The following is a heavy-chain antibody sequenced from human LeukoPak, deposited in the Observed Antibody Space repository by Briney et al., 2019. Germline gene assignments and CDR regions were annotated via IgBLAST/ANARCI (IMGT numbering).Heavy chain of an antibody. CDR3: VRVGGRSSIGGDC. D-gene: IGHD3-10*01. J-gene: IGHJ4*02. V-gene: IGHV3-74*01. CDR2: IKSDGSNS. Sequence: GGSLRLSCAASGFTVSSNYMSWVRQAPGTGLVWVSCIKSDGSNSNYADCVKGRFTISRDNAKNTLYLQMNSLRAEDTAVYHCVRVGGRSSIGGDCWGQGTLVTVSS. CDR1: GFTVSSNY.